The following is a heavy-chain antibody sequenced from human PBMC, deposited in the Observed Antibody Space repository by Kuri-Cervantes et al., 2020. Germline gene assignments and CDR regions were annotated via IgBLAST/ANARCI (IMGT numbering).Heavy chain of an antibody. CDR3: AKDQYYYGSGKDGMDV. D-gene: IGHD3-10*01. J-gene: IGHJ6*02. CDR1: GFTFSSYS. V-gene: IGHV3-48*01. Sequence: GESLKISCAASGFTFSSYSMNWVRQAPGKGLEWVSYISSSSSTIYYADSVKGRFTISRDNSKNTLYLQMNSLRAEDTAVYYCAKDQYYYGSGKDGMDVWGQGTTVTVSS. CDR2: ISSSSSTI.